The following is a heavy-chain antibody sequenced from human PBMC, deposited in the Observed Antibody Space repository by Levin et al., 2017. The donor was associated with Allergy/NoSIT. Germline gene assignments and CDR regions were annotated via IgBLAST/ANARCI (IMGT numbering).Heavy chain of an antibody. Sequence: GGSLRLSCAASGFTFSSYWMSWVRQAPGKGLEWVANIKQDGSEKYYVDSVKGRFTISRDNAKNSLYLQMNSLRAEDTAVYYCARKGDFWSGYYGGVGGYFDYWGQGTLVTVSS. CDR1: GFTFSSYW. J-gene: IGHJ4*02. V-gene: IGHV3-7*01. D-gene: IGHD3-3*01. CDR3: ARKGDFWSGYYGGVGGYFDY. CDR2: IKQDGSEK.